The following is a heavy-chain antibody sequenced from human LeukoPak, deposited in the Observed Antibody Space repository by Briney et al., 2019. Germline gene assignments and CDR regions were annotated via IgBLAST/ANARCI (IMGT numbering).Heavy chain of an antibody. CDR1: GYTFTDYY. Sequence: ASVKFSFKASGYTFTDYYMNWVRQAPGQGLEWMGWINPNSGGTNYAQKFQGRVTMTRDTSITTAYMELSSLRSDDTAMYYCTRALGSDYWGQGTLASVSS. J-gene: IGHJ4*02. V-gene: IGHV1-2*02. D-gene: IGHD1-26*01. CDR2: INPNSGGT. CDR3: TRALGSDY.